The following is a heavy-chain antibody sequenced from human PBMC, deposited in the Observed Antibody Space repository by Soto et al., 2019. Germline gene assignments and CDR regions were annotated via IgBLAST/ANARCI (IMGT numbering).Heavy chain of an antibody. D-gene: IGHD5-12*01. Sequence: PGGSLRLSCAASGFTFRSYSMNWVRQAPGKGLEWVSYISSSSSTIYYADSVKGRFSISRDNAKNSLYLQMNSLRDEDTAVYYCAGARDGYNMFEYWGQETLVTVSS. CDR2: ISSSSSTI. J-gene: IGHJ4*02. CDR3: AGARDGYNMFEY. CDR1: GFTFRSYS. V-gene: IGHV3-48*02.